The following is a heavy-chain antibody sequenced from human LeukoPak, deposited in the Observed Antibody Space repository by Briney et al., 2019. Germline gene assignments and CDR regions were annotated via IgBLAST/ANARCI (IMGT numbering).Heavy chain of an antibody. D-gene: IGHD1-26*01. V-gene: IGHV3-7*01. CDR3: AREGAGGFDY. CDR2: IKQDGSRI. CDR1: GFTFSSYG. Sequence: PGGSLRLSCAASGFTFSSYGMHWVRQAPGKGLEWVANIKQDGSRIEYVDSVKGRFTISRDNAKNSLYLQMNSLRAEDTAVYYCAREGAGGFDYWGQGTLVTVSS. J-gene: IGHJ4*02.